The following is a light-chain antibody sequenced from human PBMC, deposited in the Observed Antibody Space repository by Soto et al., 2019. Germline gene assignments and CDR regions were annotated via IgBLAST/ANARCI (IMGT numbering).Light chain of an antibody. CDR2: WAS. V-gene: IGKV4-1*01. J-gene: IGKJ2*01. CDR3: QQYYNDYT. CDR1: QNILYSTNNKNY. Sequence: DIVMNQSPDSLAVYLGERATINCKSSQNILYSTNNKNYLARYKQKPGQPHKLRIYWASTRESGVPDRFSGSGSWTDFTLTITSLQAEDVAVYYCQQYYNDYTFGQGTKVEIQ.